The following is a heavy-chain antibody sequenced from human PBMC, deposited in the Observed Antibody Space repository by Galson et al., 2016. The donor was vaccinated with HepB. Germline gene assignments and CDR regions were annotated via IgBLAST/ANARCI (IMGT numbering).Heavy chain of an antibody. V-gene: IGHV4-39*01. J-gene: IGHJ4*02. D-gene: IGHD7-27*01. Sequence: ETLSLTCTVSGGSVRTSSYYWGWIRQPPGKGLEWIGNIYYSGSPYYNPSFNSRVTISIDTSTNQFSPKLTSVTAADTAVYFCARPRASWGLGGQNYFDDWGQGTLVTVSS. CDR2: IYYSGSP. CDR3: ARPRASWGLGGQNYFDD. CDR1: GGSVRTSSYY.